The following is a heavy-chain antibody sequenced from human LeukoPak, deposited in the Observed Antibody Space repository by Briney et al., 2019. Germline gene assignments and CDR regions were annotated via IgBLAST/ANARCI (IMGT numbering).Heavy chain of an antibody. V-gene: IGHV1-8*01. CDR3: ARVGSSWYNYFDP. CDR1: GYTFTSYD. Sequence: ASVKLSCKASGYTFTSYDISWVRQATGQGLEWMGWMNPNTGNTAYAQKFQGRVTMTRNTSTRTAYMELNSLTSDDTAVYYCARVGSSWYNYFDPWGQGTLVTVSS. J-gene: IGHJ5*02. CDR2: MNPNTGNT. D-gene: IGHD6-13*01.